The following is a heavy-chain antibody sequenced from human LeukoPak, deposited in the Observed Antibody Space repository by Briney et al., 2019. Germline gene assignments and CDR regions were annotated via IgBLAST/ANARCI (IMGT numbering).Heavy chain of an antibody. V-gene: IGHV3-7*01. CDR2: IKQDGSEK. J-gene: IGHJ4*02. CDR3: ARDGGHFSGSGSYFNS. D-gene: IGHD3-10*01. CDR1: GFTFSNYY. Sequence: GGSLRLSCAASGFTFSNYYMSWVRQAPGKGPEWVGSIKQDGSEKYYVDSVKGRFTLSRDNAKNSLYLQMNSLRVEDTAVYYCARDGGHFSGSGSYFNSWGQGILVTVSS.